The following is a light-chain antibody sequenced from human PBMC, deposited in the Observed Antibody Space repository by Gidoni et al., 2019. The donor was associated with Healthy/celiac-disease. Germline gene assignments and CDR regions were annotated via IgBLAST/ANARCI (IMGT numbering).Light chain of an antibody. J-gene: IGKJ2*01. Sequence: IQMTQSPSSLSASVGDRVTITCRESQSISSYLNWYQQKPGKAPKLLIYAESSLQSGVTSRFSGSGSGTDFTLTISSLQPEDFATYYCQQSYSTPPYTFGQGTKLEIK. CDR1: QSISSY. CDR2: AES. V-gene: IGKV1-39*01. CDR3: QQSYSTPPYT.